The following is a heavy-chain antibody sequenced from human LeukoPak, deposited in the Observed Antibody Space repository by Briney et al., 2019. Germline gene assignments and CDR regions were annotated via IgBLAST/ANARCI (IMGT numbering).Heavy chain of an antibody. Sequence: GGSLRLSCAASGFTFSSYSMNWVRQAPGKGLEWVSLIYSGGSTYYADSVKGRFTISRDNSKNTLYLQMNSLRAEDTAVYYCARGKIPYYGMDVWGQGTTVTVSS. J-gene: IGHJ6*02. V-gene: IGHV3-66*01. CDR3: ARGKIPYYGMDV. CDR1: GFTFSSYS. CDR2: IYSGGST.